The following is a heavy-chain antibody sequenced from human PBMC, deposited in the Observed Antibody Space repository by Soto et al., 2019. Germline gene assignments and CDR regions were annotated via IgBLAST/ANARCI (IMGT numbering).Heavy chain of an antibody. CDR3: AKGYYLGPKTGYVFDP. V-gene: IGHV6-1*01. CDR2: TYFRSKWYN. Sequence: SHTLSLTCAISGDSVSSNTASWNWIRQSPSRGLEWLGRTYFRSKWYNDYAVSVKSRIIINPDTSNNQFSLQLNSVTPEDTAVYFCAKGYYLGPKTGYVFDPSGQGIMVTVSS. D-gene: IGHD5-12*01. J-gene: IGHJ5*02. CDR1: GDSVSSNTAS.